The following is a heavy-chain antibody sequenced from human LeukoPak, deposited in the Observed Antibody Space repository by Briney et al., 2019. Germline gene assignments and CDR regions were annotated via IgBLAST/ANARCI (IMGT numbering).Heavy chain of an antibody. J-gene: IGHJ4*02. CDR2: IYTSGST. Sequence: SETLSLTCTVSGGSISSYYWSWIRQPPGKGLEWIGRIYTSGSTNYNPSLKSRVTISVDTSKNQFSLKLSSVTAADTAVYYCARYGYDSSGYHFDYWGQGTLVTVSS. CDR3: ARYGYDSSGYHFDY. D-gene: IGHD3-22*01. CDR1: GGSISSYY. V-gene: IGHV4-4*08.